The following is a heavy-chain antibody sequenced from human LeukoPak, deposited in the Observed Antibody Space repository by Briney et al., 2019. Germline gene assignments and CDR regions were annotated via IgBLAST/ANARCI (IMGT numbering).Heavy chain of an antibody. J-gene: IGHJ4*02. CDR1: GFTVSSNY. Sequence: GGSLRLSCAAPGFTVSSNYMSWVRQAPGKGLEWVSVIYSGGSTYYADSVKGRFTISRDNSKNTLYLQMNSLRAEDTAVYYCARERAVAGVDYWGQGTLVTVSS. V-gene: IGHV3-66*02. CDR2: IYSGGST. D-gene: IGHD6-19*01. CDR3: ARERAVAGVDY.